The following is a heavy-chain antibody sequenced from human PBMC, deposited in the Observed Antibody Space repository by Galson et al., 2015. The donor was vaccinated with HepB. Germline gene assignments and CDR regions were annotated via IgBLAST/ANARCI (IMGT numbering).Heavy chain of an antibody. CDR1: DYTFPNYG. CDR3: AREGRAGFGELLDY. V-gene: IGHV1-18*01. Sequence: SVKVSCKASDYTFPNYGISWVRQAPGQGLEWMGWISAYNGNTNFAQKFQGRVSMTTDTSTTTAYMELSSLTSVDTAVYFCAREGRAGFGELLDYWGQGTLITVSS. D-gene: IGHD3-10*01. CDR2: ISAYNGNT. J-gene: IGHJ4*02.